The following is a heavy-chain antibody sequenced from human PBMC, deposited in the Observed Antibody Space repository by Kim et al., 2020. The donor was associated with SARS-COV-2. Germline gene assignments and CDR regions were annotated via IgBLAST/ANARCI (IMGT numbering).Heavy chain of an antibody. Sequence: SETLSLTCTVSGGSISGYHWSWIRQSPGRGLEWIGYIYYSGNTTYNPSLKSRVTISIDTSTNQFSLKLRSVTAADTAGYYCARGTYDYVWGSYRFVYWGQGTLVTVSS. D-gene: IGHD3-16*02. CDR2: IYYSGNT. CDR1: GGSISGYH. J-gene: IGHJ4*02. V-gene: IGHV4-59*01. CDR3: ARGTYDYVWGSYRFVY.